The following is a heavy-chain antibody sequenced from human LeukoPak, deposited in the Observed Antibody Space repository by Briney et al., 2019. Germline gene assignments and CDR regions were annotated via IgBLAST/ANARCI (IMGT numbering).Heavy chain of an antibody. Sequence: GESLKISCKGSGYSFATYWIGWVRQMPGKGLEWMGIIYPGDSHTRYSPSFQGQVTISADKSISTAYLQWSSLKTSDTAMNYCAISIANWFDPWGQGTLVTVSS. V-gene: IGHV5-51*01. CDR1: GYSFATYW. J-gene: IGHJ5*02. CDR2: IYPGDSHT. CDR3: AISIANWFDP.